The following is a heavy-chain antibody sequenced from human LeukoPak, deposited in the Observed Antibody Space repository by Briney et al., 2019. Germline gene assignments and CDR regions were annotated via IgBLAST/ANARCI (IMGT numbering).Heavy chain of an antibody. D-gene: IGHD5-18*01. V-gene: IGHV3-21*04. CDR2: ISGSSSYI. CDR3: AKEGYSYGSYYYYYYMDV. Sequence: GSLRLSCAASGFTFSTYNMNWVRQAPGKGLEWVSSISGSSSYIYYADSVKGRFTISRDNSKNTLYLQMNSLRAEDTAVYYCAKEGYSYGSYYYYYYMDVWGKGTTVTVSS. J-gene: IGHJ6*03. CDR1: GFTFSTYN.